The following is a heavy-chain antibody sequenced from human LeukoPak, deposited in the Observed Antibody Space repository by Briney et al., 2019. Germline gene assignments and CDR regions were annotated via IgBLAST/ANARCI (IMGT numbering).Heavy chain of an antibody. J-gene: IGHJ4*02. V-gene: IGHV3-21*01. CDR3: AKDSTSCFDY. CDR2: ITTTFYT. D-gene: IGHD2-2*01. CDR1: GFTFSSYS. Sequence: PGGSLRLSCAASGFTFSSYSFNWVRQVPGKGLEWVSSITTTFYTYYTDSVKGRFTISRDNAKNSLYLQMNSLRAEDTAVYYCAKDSTSCFDYWGQGTLVTVSS.